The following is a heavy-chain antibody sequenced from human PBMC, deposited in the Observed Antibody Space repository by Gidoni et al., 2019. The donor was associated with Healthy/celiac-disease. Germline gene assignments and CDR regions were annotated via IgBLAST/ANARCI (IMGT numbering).Heavy chain of an antibody. V-gene: IGHV3-21*01. D-gene: IGHD3-16*01. CDR2: ISSSSSYI. Sequence: EVQLVESGGGLVKPGGSLRLSCAASGFTFRSYSMNWVRQAPGKGLEWVSSISSSSSYIYYADSVKGRFTISRDNAKNSLYLQMNSLRAEDTAVYYCARDPTNYDYVWGSTFGMDVWGQGTTVTVSS. CDR3: ARDPTNYDYVWGSTFGMDV. J-gene: IGHJ6*02. CDR1: GFTFRSYS.